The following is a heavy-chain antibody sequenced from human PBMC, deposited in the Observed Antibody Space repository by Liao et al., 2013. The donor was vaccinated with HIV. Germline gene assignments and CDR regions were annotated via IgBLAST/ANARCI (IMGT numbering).Heavy chain of an antibody. J-gene: IGHJ3*01. CDR3: AARITISGVAIPHALDV. V-gene: IGHV4-4*07. Sequence: QVQLQESGPGLVKPSETLSLTCTVSGDSINNHYWNWIRQPAGRGLEWIGRIYTSGNTNYNPSLKSRVTMSVDTSKNQFSLKLTSVTAADTAVYYCAARITISGVAIPHALDVWGQGTVVAVSS. CDR2: IYTSGNT. CDR1: GDSINNHY. D-gene: IGHD3-3*01.